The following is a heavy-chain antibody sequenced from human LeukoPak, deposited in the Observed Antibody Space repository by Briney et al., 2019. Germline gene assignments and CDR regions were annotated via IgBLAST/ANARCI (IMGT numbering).Heavy chain of an antibody. CDR2: ITGGGGRT. CDR1: GLTFSNFA. V-gene: IGHV3-23*01. CDR3: AKMKGPGLYLHYSMDV. Sequence: GGSLRLSCAASGLTFSNFAMSWVRQAPGKGLEWVSMITGGGGRTFYADSVKGRFTISSDNSRDTLYLQMSSLRADDAAVYYCAKMKGPGLYLHYSMDVWGKGTTVTVSS. J-gene: IGHJ6*03. D-gene: IGHD2-2*02.